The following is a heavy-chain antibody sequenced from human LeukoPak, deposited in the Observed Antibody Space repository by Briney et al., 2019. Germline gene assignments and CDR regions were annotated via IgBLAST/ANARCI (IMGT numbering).Heavy chain of an antibody. D-gene: IGHD3-10*01. J-gene: IGHJ4*02. CDR1: GCTFSSYA. CDR3: AREISGSFDY. CDR2: IIPILGIA. Sequence: ASVKVSCKASGCTFSSYAISWVRQAPGQGLEWMGRIIPILGIANYAQKFQGRVTITADKSTSTAYMELSSLRSEDTAVYYCAREISGSFDYWGQGTLVSVSS. V-gene: IGHV1-69*04.